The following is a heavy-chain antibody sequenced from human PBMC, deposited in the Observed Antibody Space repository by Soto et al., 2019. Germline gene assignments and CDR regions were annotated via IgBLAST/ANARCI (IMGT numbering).Heavy chain of an antibody. CDR1: GGSISSSNW. J-gene: IGHJ5*02. CDR3: ARTITVTTSWWFDP. V-gene: IGHV4-4*02. Sequence: SETLSLTCAVSGGSISSSNWWSWVRQPPGKGLEWLGYISQSGATYYNPSLERRVTISMDTSKNAFSLNLSSVTADDTAVYYCARTITVTTSWWFDPWGQGTLVTVSS. CDR2: ISQSGAT. D-gene: IGHD4-17*01.